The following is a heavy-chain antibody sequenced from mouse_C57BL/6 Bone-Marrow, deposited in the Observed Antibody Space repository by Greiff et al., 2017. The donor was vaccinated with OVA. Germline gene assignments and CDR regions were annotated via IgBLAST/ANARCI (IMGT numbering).Heavy chain of an antibody. CDR3: VSAHSSYCYFDV. CDR2: IDPYDSYT. Sequence: QVQLQQPGAELVRPGTSVKLSCKASGYTFTSYWMHWVKQRPGQGLEWIGEIDPYDSYTNYNQKFKGKATLTVDTSSSTSYMQLSSLTSEDSAVYYCVSAHSSYCYFDVWGTGTTVTVSS. D-gene: IGHD1-1*01. CDR1: GYTFTSYW. V-gene: IGHV1-59*01. J-gene: IGHJ1*03.